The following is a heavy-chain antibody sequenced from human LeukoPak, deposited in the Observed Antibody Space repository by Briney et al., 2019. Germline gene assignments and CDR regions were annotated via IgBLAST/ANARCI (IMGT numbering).Heavy chain of an antibody. CDR3: AKDGIAVAGTAHYY. V-gene: IGHV3-23*01. Sequence: PGGSLRLSRAASGFTFSSYAMSWVRQAPGKGLEWVSAISGSGGSTYYADSVKGRFTISRDNSKNTLYLQMNSLRAEDTAVYYCAKDGIAVAGTAHYYWGQGTLVTVSS. D-gene: IGHD6-19*01. CDR1: GFTFSSYA. J-gene: IGHJ4*02. CDR2: ISGSGGST.